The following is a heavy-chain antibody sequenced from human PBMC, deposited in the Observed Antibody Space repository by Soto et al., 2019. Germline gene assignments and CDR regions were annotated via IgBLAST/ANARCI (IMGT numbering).Heavy chain of an antibody. J-gene: IGHJ4*02. Sequence: GGSLRLSCAASGFTFSNYDMNWVRQAPGKGLEWVSGIGVRGTSTFYADSAKGRFTISRDDSKNTLYLQMNSLRADDTAIYYCAKVSWSGGTTNYWGLGTLVTVSS. D-gene: IGHD1-1*01. CDR1: GFTFSNYD. CDR2: IGVRGTST. V-gene: IGHV3-23*01. CDR3: AKVSWSGGTTNY.